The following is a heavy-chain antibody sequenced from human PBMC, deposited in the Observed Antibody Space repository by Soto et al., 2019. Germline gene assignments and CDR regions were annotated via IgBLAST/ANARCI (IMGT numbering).Heavy chain of an antibody. J-gene: IGHJ4*02. CDR1: GGSITSYH. V-gene: IGHV4-4*07. D-gene: IGHD3-10*02. CDR3: ARCVNMCFDY. CDR2: IFPSGST. Sequence: SETLSLTCIVSGGSITSYHWSWVRQPAGRRPEWIGRIFPSGSTSYDPSLNSRVTMSLDTSKNQFSLNLNSVTAADTAVYYCARCVNMCFDYWGQGIPVTVSS.